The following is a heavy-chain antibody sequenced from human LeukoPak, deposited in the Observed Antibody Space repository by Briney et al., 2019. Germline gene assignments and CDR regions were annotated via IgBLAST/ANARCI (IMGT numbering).Heavy chain of an antibody. CDR1: GASFSSYY. CDR3: ARDYRVSLSDTSPDDAFDV. D-gene: IGHD3-16*02. J-gene: IGHJ3*01. Sequence: SETLSLTCTVSGASFSSYYWSWLRQPPGKGLEWIAYIFYNGNTKYNPSLKSRVTISVDTSKTQFSLKVTSVTAADTAVYYCARDYRVSLSDTSPDDAFDVWGQGTVVTVSS. CDR2: IFYNGNT. V-gene: IGHV4-59*01.